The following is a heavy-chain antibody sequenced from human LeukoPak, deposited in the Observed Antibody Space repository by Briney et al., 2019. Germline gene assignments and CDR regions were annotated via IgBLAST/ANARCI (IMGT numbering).Heavy chain of an antibody. CDR2: INHSGST. V-gene: IGHV4-34*01. CDR3: ATSIAAAGNYYYGMDV. D-gene: IGHD6-13*01. J-gene: IGHJ6*02. CDR1: GGSFSGYY. Sequence: PSETLSLTCAVYGGSFSGYYWSWLRQPPGKGLEWIGEINHSGSTNYNPSLKSRVTISVDTSKNQFSLKLSSVTAADTAVYYCATSIAAAGNYYYGMDVWGQGTTVTVSS.